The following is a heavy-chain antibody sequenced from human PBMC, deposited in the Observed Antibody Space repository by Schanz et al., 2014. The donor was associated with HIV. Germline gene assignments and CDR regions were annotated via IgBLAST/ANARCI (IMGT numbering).Heavy chain of an antibody. J-gene: IGHJ6*02. D-gene: IGHD3-16*01. V-gene: IGHV3-33*06. CDR3: AKDRNYYDDRYLGKGNYYYYYGMDA. CDR2: IWHDGSNK. CDR1: GYSFSTYG. Sequence: QVLLVESGGGVVQPGRSLRLSCAASGYSFSTYGMYWVRQAPGKGLEWVADIWHDGSNKNYADSVKGRFTISRDNAKNTLYVQIRSLRNEDTAVYYCAKDRNYYDDRYLGKGNYYYYYGMDAWGQGTTVTVS.